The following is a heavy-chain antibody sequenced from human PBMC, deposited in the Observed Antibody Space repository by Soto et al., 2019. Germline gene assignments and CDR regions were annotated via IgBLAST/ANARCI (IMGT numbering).Heavy chain of an antibody. CDR3: AKGSTAMTYFDY. Sequence: QVQLVESGGGVVQPGRSLRLSCAASGFIFSSYGMHWVRQAPGKGLEWVAVISYDGSNKYYADNVKGRFTISRDNSKNTLYLQMNSLRAEDTAVYYCAKGSTAMTYFDYWGQGTLVTVSS. V-gene: IGHV3-30*18. D-gene: IGHD5-18*01. CDR1: GFIFSSYG. J-gene: IGHJ4*02. CDR2: ISYDGSNK.